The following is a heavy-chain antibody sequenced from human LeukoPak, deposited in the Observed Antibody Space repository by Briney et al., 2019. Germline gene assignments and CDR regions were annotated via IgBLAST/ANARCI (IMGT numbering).Heavy chain of an antibody. CDR2: IYYSGST. Sequence: SETLSLTCTVSGGSISSYYWSWIRQPPGKGLEWIGYIYYSGSTNYNPSLKSRVTISVDTSKNQFSLKLSSVTAADTAVYYCASLIVGATRGWYFDYWGQGTLVTVSS. V-gene: IGHV4-59*08. J-gene: IGHJ4*02. CDR3: ASLIVGATRGWYFDY. CDR1: GGSISSYY. D-gene: IGHD1-26*01.